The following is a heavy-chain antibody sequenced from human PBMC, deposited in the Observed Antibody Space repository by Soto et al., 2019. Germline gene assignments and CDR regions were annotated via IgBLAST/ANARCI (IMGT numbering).Heavy chain of an antibody. J-gene: IGHJ4*02. CDR1: GGSISSGDYY. CDR2: IYYSGST. CDR3: ARGGYSYTKYPDY. Sequence: SETLSLTCTVSGGSISSGDYYWSWIRQPPGKGLEWIGYIYYSGSTYYNPSLKSRVTISVDTSKNQFSLKLSSVTAADTAVYYCARGGYSYTKYPDYWGQGTLVT. D-gene: IGHD5-18*01. V-gene: IGHV4-30-4*01.